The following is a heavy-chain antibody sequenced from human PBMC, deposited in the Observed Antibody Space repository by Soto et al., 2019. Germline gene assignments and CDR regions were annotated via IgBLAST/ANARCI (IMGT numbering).Heavy chain of an antibody. Sequence: LSLTCTVSGGSISSGDYYWSWIRQPPGKGLEWIGYIYYSGSAYYNPSLKSRLTISVDTSKNQFSLKLNSVTAADTAVYYCASRGYLRPAKTFDPWGQGTLVTVSS. V-gene: IGHV4-30-4*01. D-gene: IGHD6-25*01. J-gene: IGHJ5*02. CDR1: GGSISSGDYY. CDR3: ASRGYLRPAKTFDP. CDR2: IYYSGSA.